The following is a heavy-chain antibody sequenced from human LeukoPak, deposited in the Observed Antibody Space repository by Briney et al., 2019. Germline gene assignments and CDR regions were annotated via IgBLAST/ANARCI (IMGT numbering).Heavy chain of an antibody. CDR2: ISGSGGST. CDR3: ARDLRSGDH. V-gene: IGHV3-23*01. CDR1: GFTFSNYA. Sequence: GGSLRLSCAASGFTFSNYAMSWARQAPGKGLEWVSAISGSGGSTYYADSVKGRFTISRDNAKNTLYLQMDSLRAEDTGVYYCARDLRSGDHWGQGTLVTVSS. J-gene: IGHJ4*02. D-gene: IGHD3-10*01.